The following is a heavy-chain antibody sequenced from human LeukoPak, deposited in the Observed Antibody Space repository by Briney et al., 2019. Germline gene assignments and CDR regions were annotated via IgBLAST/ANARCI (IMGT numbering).Heavy chain of an antibody. CDR3: ARRSNAGSESPY. D-gene: IGHD3-10*01. CDR2: IYDSGST. J-gene: IGHJ4*02. V-gene: IGHV4-39*01. Sequence: KPSETLSLTCTVSGGSISSSPYYWVWIRQPPGKGLEWIGSIYDSGSTSYNPSLKTRVSISVDTSKNQFSLKLRSVTAADTAVYYCARRSNAGSESPYWGQGTLVTVSS. CDR1: GGSISSSPYY.